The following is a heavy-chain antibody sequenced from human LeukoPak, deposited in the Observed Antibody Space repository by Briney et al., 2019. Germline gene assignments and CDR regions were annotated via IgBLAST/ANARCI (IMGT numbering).Heavy chain of an antibody. CDR3: ARGPWYDFWSGYYGH. D-gene: IGHD3-3*01. CDR1: GGSFSGYY. V-gene: IGHV4-34*01. CDR2: INHSGST. J-gene: IGHJ4*02. Sequence: SETLSLTCAVYGGSFSGYYWSWIRQPPGKGLEWIGEINHSGSTNYNPSLKSRVTISVDPSKNQFSLKLSSVTAADTAVYYCARGPWYDFWSGYYGHWGQGTLVTVSS.